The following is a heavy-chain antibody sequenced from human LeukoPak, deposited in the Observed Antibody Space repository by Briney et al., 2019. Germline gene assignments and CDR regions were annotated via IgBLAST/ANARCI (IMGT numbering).Heavy chain of an antibody. CDR2: IYPGDSDT. V-gene: IGHV5-51*01. J-gene: IGHJ4*02. D-gene: IGHD3-3*01. CDR1: GYSFTSYW. CDR3: ARRFHDVWSGPLNYLDY. Sequence: GESLKISCKGSGYSFTSYWIGWVRQMPGKGLEWMGIIYPGDSDTRYSPSFQGQVTISADKSISTAYLQWSSLMASGTAMYYCARRFHDVWSGPLNYLDYWGQGTLVTVSS.